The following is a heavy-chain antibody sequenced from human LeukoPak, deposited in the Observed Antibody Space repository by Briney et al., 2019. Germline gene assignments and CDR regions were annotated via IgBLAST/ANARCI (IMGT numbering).Heavy chain of an antibody. CDR2: ISYDGSNK. V-gene: IGHV3-30*03. J-gene: IGHJ4*02. CDR3: ARDDSVPTGYSSPLPRY. CDR1: GFTFSSYG. Sequence: PGGSLRLSCAASGFTFSSYGMHWVRQAPGKGLEWVAVISYDGSNKYYADSVKGRFTISRDNSKNTLYLQMNSLRAEDTAVYYCARDDSVPTGYSSPLPRYWGQGTLVTVSS. D-gene: IGHD6-13*01.